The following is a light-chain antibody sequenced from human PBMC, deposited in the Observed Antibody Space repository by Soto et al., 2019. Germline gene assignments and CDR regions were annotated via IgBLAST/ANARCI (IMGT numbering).Light chain of an antibody. Sequence: QSALTQPASVSGSPGQSITISCTGTSSDLGGYKYVSWYQQHPGKAPKVLIYDVSKRPSGISNRFSGSKSGNTASLTIAGRQGDDEEDYDCSTYRRGHTRVVFGGGTKLTVL. J-gene: IGLJ2*01. CDR2: DVS. V-gene: IGLV2-14*03. CDR1: SSDLGGYKY. CDR3: STYRRGHTRVV.